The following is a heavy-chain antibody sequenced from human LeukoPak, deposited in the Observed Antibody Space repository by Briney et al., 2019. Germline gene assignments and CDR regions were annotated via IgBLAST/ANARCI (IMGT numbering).Heavy chain of an antibody. Sequence: ASVKVSCKASGYTFTGYHMHWVRQAPGQGLEWMGRINPNSGGTNYAQKFQGRVTMTRDTSISTAYMELSRLRSDDTAVYYCAKDRIAVAGWPDYWGQGTLVTVSS. V-gene: IGHV1-2*06. CDR1: GYTFTGYH. CDR3: AKDRIAVAGWPDY. D-gene: IGHD6-19*01. CDR2: INPNSGGT. J-gene: IGHJ4*02.